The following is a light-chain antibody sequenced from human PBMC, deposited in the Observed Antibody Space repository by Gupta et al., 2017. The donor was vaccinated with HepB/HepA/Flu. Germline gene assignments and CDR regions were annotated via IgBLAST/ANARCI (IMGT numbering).Light chain of an antibody. CDR3: QQYNSQGT. CDR1: QSISNW. V-gene: IGKV1-5*03. CDR2: KAS. Sequence: DIQMTQSPSTLSASVGDRVTITCRASQSISNWLAWYQQKAGKAPKLLIYKASSLESGVPSRFSGSGSCTEFTLTISSLQPDDFATYYCQQYNSQGTFGQGTKVEIK. J-gene: IGKJ1*01.